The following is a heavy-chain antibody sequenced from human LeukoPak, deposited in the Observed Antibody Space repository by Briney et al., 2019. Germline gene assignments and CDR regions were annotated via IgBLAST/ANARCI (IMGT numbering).Heavy chain of an antibody. CDR2: IIGNGGST. V-gene: IGHV3-64*01. CDR1: GFTFNLYA. D-gene: IGHD3-3*01. Sequence: PGGSLRRSCEASGFTFNLYAMHWVRQAPGKGLEYVSAIIGNGGSTYYANSVKGRFTISRDNAKNTLYLQMSSLRAEDTAVYYCARVPYADFWSGGFDHWGQGTQVTVSS. CDR3: ARVPYADFWSGGFDH. J-gene: IGHJ4*02.